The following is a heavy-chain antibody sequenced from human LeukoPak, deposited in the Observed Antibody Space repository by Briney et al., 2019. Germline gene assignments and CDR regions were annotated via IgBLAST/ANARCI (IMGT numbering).Heavy chain of an antibody. Sequence: GGSLRLSCTVSGFTVSSNSMSWVRQAPGKGLEWVSFIYSDNTHYSDSVKGRFTISRDNSKNTLYLQMNSLRAEDTAVYYCAKHRGSSGADARPAEYWGQGTLVTVSS. CDR3: AKHRGSSGADARPAEY. CDR1: GFTVSSNS. J-gene: IGHJ4*02. CDR2: IYSDNT. D-gene: IGHD5-12*01. V-gene: IGHV3-53*01.